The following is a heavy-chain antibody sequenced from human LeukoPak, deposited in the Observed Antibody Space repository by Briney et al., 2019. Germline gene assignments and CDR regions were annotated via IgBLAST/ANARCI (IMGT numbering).Heavy chain of an antibody. Sequence: GASVKVSCKASGYTFTGYYMHWVRQAPGQGLEWMGIINPSGGSTSYAQKFQGRVTMTRDMSTSTVYMELSSLRSEDTAVYYCARMDQLAVAGNDAFDIWGQGTMVTVSS. D-gene: IGHD6-19*01. CDR3: ARMDQLAVAGNDAFDI. J-gene: IGHJ3*02. CDR2: INPSGGST. CDR1: GYTFTGYY. V-gene: IGHV1-46*01.